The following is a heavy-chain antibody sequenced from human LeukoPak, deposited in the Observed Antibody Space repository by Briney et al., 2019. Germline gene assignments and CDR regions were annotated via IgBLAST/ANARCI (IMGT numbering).Heavy chain of an antibody. CDR1: GGSISSYY. CDR3: ARGRGYCGGGSCYSRAGYWFDP. CDR2: IHYSGST. D-gene: IGHD2-15*01. Sequence: SETLSLTCTVSGGSISSYYWSWIRQPPGKGLEWIGYIHYSGSTNYNPSLKSRVTISVDTSKNQFSLKLSSVTAADTAVYYCARGRGYCGGGSCYSRAGYWFDPWGQGTLVTVSS. J-gene: IGHJ5*02. V-gene: IGHV4-59*01.